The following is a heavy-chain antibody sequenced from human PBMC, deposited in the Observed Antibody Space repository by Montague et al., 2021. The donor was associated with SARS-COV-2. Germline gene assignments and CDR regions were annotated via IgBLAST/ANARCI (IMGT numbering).Heavy chain of an antibody. CDR1: GGSISTYY. CDR3: ARDSFEAPLFFDY. Sequence: SDTLSLTCTVSGGSISTYYWNWIRQSPGKGLEWLGYFYYSLNTNXNPSLKGRLTISVDTSENQVSLNLRSVTAADTAVYYCARDSFEAPLFFDYWGQGILVTVSS. D-gene: IGHD3-16*01. J-gene: IGHJ4*02. V-gene: IGHV4-59*01. CDR2: FYYSLNT.